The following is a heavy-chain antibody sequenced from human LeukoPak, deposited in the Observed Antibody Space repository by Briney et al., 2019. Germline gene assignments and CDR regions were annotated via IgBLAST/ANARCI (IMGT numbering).Heavy chain of an antibody. CDR3: VRGLKGIDY. D-gene: IGHD3-10*01. V-gene: IGHV3-13*01. J-gene: IGHJ4*02. CDR1: GFTFSSYD. CDR2: IGKAGDT. Sequence: PGGSLRLSCVASGFTFSSYDMHWVRQGTGKGLEWVSDIGKAGDTYYADSVKGRFTISRENAKDSLYLQMNSLRAGDTAVYYCVRGLKGIDYWGQGTLVTVSS.